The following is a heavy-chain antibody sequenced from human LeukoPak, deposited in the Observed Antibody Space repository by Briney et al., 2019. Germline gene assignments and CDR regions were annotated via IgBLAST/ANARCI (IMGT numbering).Heavy chain of an antibody. D-gene: IGHD1-26*01. CDR2: INWNGGST. V-gene: IGHV3-20*04. CDR3: ARDDSGSYRFDY. J-gene: IGHJ4*02. Sequence: GGSLRLSCAASGFTFDDYGMSWVRQAPGKGLEWVSGINWNGGSTGYADSVKGRFTISRDNSKNTLYLQMNSLRAEDTAVYYCARDDSGSYRFDYWGQGTLVTVSS. CDR1: GFTFDDYG.